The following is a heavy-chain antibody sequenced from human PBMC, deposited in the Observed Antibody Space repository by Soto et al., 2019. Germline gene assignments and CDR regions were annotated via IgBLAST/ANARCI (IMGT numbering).Heavy chain of an antibody. Sequence: GGSLRLSCTASGFTFGDYAMSWFRQAPGKGLEWVGFIRSKAYGGTTEYAASVKGRFTISRDDSKSIAYLQMNSLKTEDTAVYYCTRDSPSDYSNYYYYYYYMDVWGKGTTVTVSS. CDR1: GFTFGDYA. CDR3: TRDSPSDYSNYYYYYYYMDV. J-gene: IGHJ6*03. V-gene: IGHV3-49*03. D-gene: IGHD4-4*01. CDR2: IRSKAYGGTT.